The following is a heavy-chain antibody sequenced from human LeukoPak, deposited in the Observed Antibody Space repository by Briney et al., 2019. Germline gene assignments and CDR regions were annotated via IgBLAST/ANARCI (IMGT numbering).Heavy chain of an antibody. D-gene: IGHD1-1*01. CDR1: GFTFSDYA. J-gene: IGHJ4*02. CDR2: IRSKAHGGTA. Sequence: GGSLRLSCTASGFTFSDYAMSWFRQAPGKGLDWVGFIRSKAHGGTAEYAASVKHRFTISRDDSKSIAYLQMHSLKIEDTAVYYCSRDPTTIARGYFDYWGQGTLVTVSS. V-gene: IGHV3-49*03. CDR3: SRDPTTIARGYFDY.